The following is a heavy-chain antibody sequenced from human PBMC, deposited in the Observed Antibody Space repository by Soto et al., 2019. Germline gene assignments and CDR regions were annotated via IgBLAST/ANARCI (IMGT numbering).Heavy chain of an antibody. J-gene: IGHJ6*01. CDR1: GFTFSSYG. V-gene: IGHV3-33*01. CDR3: ARTIGGYGSGSYYIPPLYYYYGMDV. CDR2: IWYDGSNK. Sequence: QVQLVESGGGVVQPGRSLRLSCAASGFTFSSYGMHWVRQAPGKGLEWVAVIWYDGSNKYYADSVKGRFTISRDNSKNTLYLQMNSLRAEDTAVYYCARTIGGYGSGSYYIPPLYYYYGMDVW. D-gene: IGHD3-10*01.